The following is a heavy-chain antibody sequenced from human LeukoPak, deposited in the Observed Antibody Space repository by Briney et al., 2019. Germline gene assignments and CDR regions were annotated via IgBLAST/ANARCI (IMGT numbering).Heavy chain of an antibody. CDR2: IIPIFGTA. CDR3: AREDTYYDILTGYLSPPHAFDI. D-gene: IGHD3-9*01. J-gene: IGHJ3*02. CDR1: GYTFTSYG. Sequence: ASVKVSCKASGYTFTSYGISWVRQAPGQGLEWMGGIIPIFGTANYAQKFQGRVTITADESTSTAYMELSSLRSEDTAVYYCAREDTYYDILTGYLSPPHAFDIWGQGTMVTVSS. V-gene: IGHV1-69*13.